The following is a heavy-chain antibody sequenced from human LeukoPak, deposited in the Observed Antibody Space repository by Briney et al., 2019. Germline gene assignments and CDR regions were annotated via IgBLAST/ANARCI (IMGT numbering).Heavy chain of an antibody. V-gene: IGHV3-9*01. J-gene: IGHJ4*02. D-gene: IGHD6-19*01. CDR3: AKASGSSGWYGNYFDY. CDR1: GFTFDDYA. Sequence: PGGSLRLSCAASGFTFDDYAMHWVRQAPGKGLEWVSGISWNSGSIGYADSVKGRFTISRDNAKNSLYLQMNSLRAEDTALYYCAKASGSSGWYGNYFDYWGQGTLVTVSS. CDR2: ISWNSGSI.